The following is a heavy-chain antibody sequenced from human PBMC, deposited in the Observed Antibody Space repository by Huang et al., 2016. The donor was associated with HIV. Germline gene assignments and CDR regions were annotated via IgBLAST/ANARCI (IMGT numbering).Heavy chain of an antibody. CDR2: IYYSGST. D-gene: IGHD3-9*01. CDR1: GGSISSHY. V-gene: IGHV4-59*11. J-gene: IGHJ2*01. Sequence: QVQLQESGPGLVKPSETLSLTCTVSGGSISSHYWNWIRQPPWKGLEWIGSIYYSGSTNYTPSLKSRVTISVETYKNQCSLKLSSVTAADTDVYYCARGDVLRYFDWLGGYWYFDLWGRGTLVTVSS. CDR3: ARGDVLRYFDWLGGYWYFDL.